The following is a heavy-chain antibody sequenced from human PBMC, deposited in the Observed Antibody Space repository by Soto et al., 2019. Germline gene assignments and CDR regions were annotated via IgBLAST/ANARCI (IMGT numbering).Heavy chain of an antibody. V-gene: IGHV3-48*02. CDR1: GFTFSSYS. J-gene: IGHJ4*02. CDR2: ISSSSSTI. CDR3: ARFGWSSSWHPFDY. Sequence: EVQLVESGGGLVQPGGSLRLSCAASGFTFSSYSMNWVRQAPGKGLEWVSYISSSSSTIYYADSVKGRFTISRNNAKNSLYLQMNSLRDEDTAVYYCARFGWSSSWHPFDYWGQGTLVTVSS. D-gene: IGHD6-13*01.